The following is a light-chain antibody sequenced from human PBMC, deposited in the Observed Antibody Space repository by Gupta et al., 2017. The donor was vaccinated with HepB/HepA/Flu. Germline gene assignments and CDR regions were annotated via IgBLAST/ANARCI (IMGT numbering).Light chain of an antibody. Sequence: SALTQPPSLSGPPGQSVTIACTGTCGDVGSFNRVSWYQQPPGTAPKLMIYEVSNRPSGVPERFSGSKSGNTASLTISGLQAEDEADYYCNSFTSGSTLLVFGGGTKLTVL. CDR1: CGDVGSFNR. CDR2: EVS. CDR3: NSFTSGSTLLV. V-gene: IGLV2-18*02. J-gene: IGLJ2*01.